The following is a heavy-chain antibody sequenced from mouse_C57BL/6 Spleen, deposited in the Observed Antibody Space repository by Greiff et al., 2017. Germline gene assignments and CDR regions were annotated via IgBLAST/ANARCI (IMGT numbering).Heavy chain of an antibody. CDR1: GYAFSSYW. CDR2: IYPGDGAT. CDR3: ARLGNYGNYEYCDV. D-gene: IGHD2-1*01. J-gene: IGHJ1*03. Sequence: VQLQESGAELVKPGASVKISCKASGYAFSSYWMNWVKQRPGKGLEWIGQIYPGDGATNYNGKFKGKATLTADKSSSTAYMQLSSLTSEDSAVYVCARLGNYGNYEYCDVWGTGTTVTVSS. V-gene: IGHV1-80*01.